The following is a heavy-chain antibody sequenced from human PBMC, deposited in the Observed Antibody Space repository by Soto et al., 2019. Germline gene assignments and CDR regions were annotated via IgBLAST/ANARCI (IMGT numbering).Heavy chain of an antibody. V-gene: IGHV1-18*04. D-gene: IGHD3-22*01. J-gene: IGHJ3*02. Sequence: ASVKVSFKASGYTFTSYGISWLRQAPGQGLEWMGWISAYNGNTNYAQKLQGRVTMTTDTSTSTAYMELRSLRSDDTAVYYCARPRTYYYDSSGLDAFDIWGQGTMVTVSS. CDR3: ARPRTYYYDSSGLDAFDI. CDR1: GYTFTSYG. CDR2: ISAYNGNT.